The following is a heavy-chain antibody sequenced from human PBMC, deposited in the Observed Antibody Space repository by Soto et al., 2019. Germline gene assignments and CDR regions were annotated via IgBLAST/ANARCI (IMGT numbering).Heavy chain of an antibody. CDR1: DYTFTSYG. V-gene: IGHV1-18*01. CDR3: ARSGSSWNLREFDY. J-gene: IGHJ4*02. CDR2: ISVYNGNT. Sequence: GASVKVSCKASDYTFTSYGIIWVRQAPGQGLEWIGWISVYNGNTNYAQKFRGRVTMTTDISTITAYMEMRSLRSDDTAVYYCARSGSSWNLREFDYWGQGTQVTVSS. D-gene: IGHD6-13*01.